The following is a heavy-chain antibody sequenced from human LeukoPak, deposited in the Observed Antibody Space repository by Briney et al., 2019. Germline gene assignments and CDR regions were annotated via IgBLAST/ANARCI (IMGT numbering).Heavy chain of an antibody. Sequence: ASVTVSCTASGYTFTSYDINWVRQAPGQGLGWMGWMNPNSGNTGYAQKFQGRVTMTRHTSISTAYMDLSSLRSEDTTVYYCARASRGYCSGGSCYPYWGQGTLVTVSS. V-gene: IGHV1-8*01. CDR1: GYTFTSYD. D-gene: IGHD2-15*01. CDR3: ARASRGYCSGGSCYPY. CDR2: MNPNSGNT. J-gene: IGHJ4*02.